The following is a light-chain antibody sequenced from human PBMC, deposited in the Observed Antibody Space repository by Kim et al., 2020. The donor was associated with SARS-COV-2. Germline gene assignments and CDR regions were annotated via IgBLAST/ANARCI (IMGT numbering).Light chain of an antibody. J-gene: IGLJ2*01. V-gene: IGLV1-47*02. CDR2: TNN. Sequence: GKGVTIACSGSSCNIGRNYVMWYQQLPGTAPKLLIFTNNQRPSGVPDRFSGSKSGTSASLAISGLRSEDEADYYCATWDDSLSGRVFGGGTKLTVL. CDR1: SCNIGRNY. CDR3: ATWDDSLSGRV.